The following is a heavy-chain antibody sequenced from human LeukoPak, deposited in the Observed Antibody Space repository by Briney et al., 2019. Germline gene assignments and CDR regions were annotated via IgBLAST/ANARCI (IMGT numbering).Heavy chain of an antibody. J-gene: IGHJ6*03. CDR3: ARAPTTVTTRGDYYYYYYMDV. D-gene: IGHD4-17*01. V-gene: IGHV3-21*01. CDR1: GFTVSSNY. Sequence: PGGSLRLSCVASGFTVSSNYMSWVRQAPGKGLEWVSSISSSSSYIYYADSVKGRFTISRDNAKNPLYLQMNSLRAEDTAVYYCARAPTTVTTRGDYYYYYYMDVWGKGTTVTVSS. CDR2: ISSSSSYI.